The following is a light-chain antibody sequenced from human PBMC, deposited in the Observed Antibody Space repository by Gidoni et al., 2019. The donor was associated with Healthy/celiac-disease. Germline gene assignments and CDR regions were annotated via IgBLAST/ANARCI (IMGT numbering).Light chain of an antibody. Sequence: DVVMAHSPLYVPVTPGEPASISCRSSQSLLHSNGYNYLDWYLQKPGQSPQLLIYLGSNRASGVPDRCSGSGSGTDFTLKISRVEAEDVGVYYCMQALQTPGFGQGTKLEIK. V-gene: IGKV2-28*01. CDR2: LGS. CDR3: MQALQTPG. CDR1: QSLLHSNGYNY. J-gene: IGKJ2*03.